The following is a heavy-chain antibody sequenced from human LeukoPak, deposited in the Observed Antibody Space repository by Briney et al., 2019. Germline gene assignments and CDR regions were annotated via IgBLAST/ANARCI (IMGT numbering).Heavy chain of an antibody. Sequence: PSETLSLTCTVSGGSISSYYWSWIRQPPGKGLEWIGYIYYSGSTNYNPPLKSRVTISVDTSKNQFSLKLSSVTAADTAVYYCAREYNPDAFDIWGQGTMVTVSS. CDR1: GGSISSYY. CDR2: IYYSGST. J-gene: IGHJ3*02. D-gene: IGHD1-1*01. CDR3: AREYNPDAFDI. V-gene: IGHV4-59*01.